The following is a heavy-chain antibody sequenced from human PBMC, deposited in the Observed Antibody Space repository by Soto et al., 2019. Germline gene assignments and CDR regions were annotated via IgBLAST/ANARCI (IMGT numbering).Heavy chain of an antibody. J-gene: IGHJ3*02. D-gene: IGHD2-2*02. Sequence: GASVKVSCKASGGTFSSYGISWVRQAPGQGLEWMGWIIPIFGTANYAQKLQGRVTITADASTSTAYMELSSLRSEDTAAYYCARDRADCNSTSCYRGPFDIWGQGTMVTVSS. CDR1: GGTFSSYG. CDR2: IIPIFGTA. V-gene: IGHV1-69*13. CDR3: ARDRADCNSTSCYRGPFDI.